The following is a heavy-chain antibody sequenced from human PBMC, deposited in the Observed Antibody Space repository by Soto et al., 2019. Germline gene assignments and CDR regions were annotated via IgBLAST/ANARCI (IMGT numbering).Heavy chain of an antibody. CDR1: RYTFTSYD. CDR2: IKTDSGDT. Sequence: EASVKVSCKASRYTFTSYDIFWVRQSPGQGLEWMGWIKTDSGDTHYAQNFQGRVTMTRDTSISTADMELNNLLSDDTAVYYCARRSSTYLNEIIYDPWGQGTLVTVSS. V-gene: IGHV1-2*02. J-gene: IGHJ5*02. D-gene: IGHD2-2*01. CDR3: ARRSSTYLNEIIYDP.